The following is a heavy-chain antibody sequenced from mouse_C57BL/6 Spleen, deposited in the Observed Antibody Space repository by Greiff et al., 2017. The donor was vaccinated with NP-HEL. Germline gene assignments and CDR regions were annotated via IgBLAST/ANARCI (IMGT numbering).Heavy chain of an antibody. V-gene: IGHV1-82*01. CDR1: GYAFSSSW. D-gene: IGHD2-12*01. CDR3: ATLRRGAAYFDY. Sequence: QVQLQQSGPELVKPGASVKISCKASGYAFSSSWMNWVKQRPGKGLEWIGRIYPGDGDTNYNGKFKGKATLTADKSSSTAYMQLSSRTSEDSAVYFCATLRRGAAYFDYWGQGTTLTVSS. CDR2: IYPGDGDT. J-gene: IGHJ2*01.